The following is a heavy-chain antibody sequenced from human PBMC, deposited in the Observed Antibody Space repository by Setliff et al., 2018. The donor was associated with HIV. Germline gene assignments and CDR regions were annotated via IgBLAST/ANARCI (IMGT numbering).Heavy chain of an antibody. D-gene: IGHD6-13*01. CDR2: IYYSGST. V-gene: IGHV4-61*08. J-gene: IGHJ4*02. CDR3: ARDSPIAAAAYYFDY. Sequence: SETLSLTCAVSGGSISSGGYPWSWIRQPPGKGLEWIGSIYYSGSTNYNPSLKSRVTISVDTSKNQFSLKLSSVTAADTAVYYCARDSPIAAAAYYFDYWGQGTLVTVSS. CDR1: GGSISSGGYP.